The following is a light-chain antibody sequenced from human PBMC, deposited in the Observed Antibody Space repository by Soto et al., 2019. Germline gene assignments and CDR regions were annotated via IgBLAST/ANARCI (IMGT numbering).Light chain of an antibody. CDR2: EVN. CDR1: SSDIGTYDY. J-gene: IGLJ2*01. CDR3: SSYAGTSNFAVL. V-gene: IGLV2-8*01. Sequence: QSALTQPPSASGSPGQSVTISCTGTSSDIGTYDYVSWFQQHPGKAPKLMIYEVNQRPSGVPERFSGSKSGHTASLTVSGLQDEDEADYYCSSYAGTSNFAVLLGGGTKLTVL.